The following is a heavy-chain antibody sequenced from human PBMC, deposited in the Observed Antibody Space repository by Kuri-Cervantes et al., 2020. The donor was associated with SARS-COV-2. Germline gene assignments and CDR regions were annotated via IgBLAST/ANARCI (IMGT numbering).Heavy chain of an antibody. CDR2: INTNTGNP. CDR1: GYTFTDYA. CDR3: AGMRELRYFDWLGRLTYYYGMDV. D-gene: IGHD3-9*01. J-gene: IGHJ6*02. Sequence: ASVKVSCKASGYTFTDYAINWVRQAPGQGLEWMGWINTNTGNPTYAQGFTGRFVFSLDTSVSTAYLQISSLKAEDTAVYYCAGMRELRYFDWLGRLTYYYGMDVWGQGTTVTVSS. V-gene: IGHV7-4-1*02.